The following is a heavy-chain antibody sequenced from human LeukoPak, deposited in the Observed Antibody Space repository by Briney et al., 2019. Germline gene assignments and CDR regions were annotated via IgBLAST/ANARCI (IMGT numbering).Heavy chain of an antibody. Sequence: GGSLRLSCAASGFTFDDYAMHWVRQAPGKGLEWVSGISWNSGSIGYADSVKGRFTISRDNAKNSLYLQMNNLRPDDTAFYFCVKEGVEYSYSYGDYWGQGTLVTVSS. CDR1: GFTFDDYA. CDR2: ISWNSGSI. V-gene: IGHV3-9*01. D-gene: IGHD3-16*01. CDR3: VKEGVEYSYSYGDY. J-gene: IGHJ4*02.